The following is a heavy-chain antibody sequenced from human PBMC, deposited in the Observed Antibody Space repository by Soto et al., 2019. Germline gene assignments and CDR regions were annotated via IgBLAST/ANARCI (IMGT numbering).Heavy chain of an antibody. J-gene: IGHJ5*02. Sequence: GGSLRLSCTASGFTFSSYAMSWVRQAPGKGLEWVSAISGSGGSTYYADSVKGRFTISRDNSKNTLYLQMNSLRAEDTAVYYCAKDPPRYCSSTSCEKNWFDPWGQGTLVTVSS. V-gene: IGHV3-23*01. CDR1: GFTFSSYA. CDR3: AKDPPRYCSSTSCEKNWFDP. CDR2: ISGSGGST. D-gene: IGHD2-2*01.